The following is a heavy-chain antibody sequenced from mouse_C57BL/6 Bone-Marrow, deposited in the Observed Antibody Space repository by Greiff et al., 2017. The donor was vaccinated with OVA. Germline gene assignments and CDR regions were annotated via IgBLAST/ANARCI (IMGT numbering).Heavy chain of an antibody. Sequence: QVQLKESGAELVRPGTSVKVSCKASGYAFTNYLIEWVKQRPGQGLEWIGVINPGSGGTNYNEKFKGKATLTADKSSSTAYMQLSSLTSEDSAVYFCAREGLYYDYDAVSMDYWGQGTSVTVSS. CDR1: GYAFTNYL. J-gene: IGHJ4*01. CDR3: AREGLYYDYDAVSMDY. V-gene: IGHV1-54*01. D-gene: IGHD2-4*01. CDR2: INPGSGGT.